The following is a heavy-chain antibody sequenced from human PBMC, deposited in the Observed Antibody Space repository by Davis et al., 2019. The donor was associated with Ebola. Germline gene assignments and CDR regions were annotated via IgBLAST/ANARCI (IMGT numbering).Heavy chain of an antibody. CDR3: ARRIKTRGGAFDI. CDR2: IYTSGST. V-gene: IGHV4-61*10. CDR1: GGSVSSGSYY. D-gene: IGHD2-15*01. J-gene: IGHJ3*02. Sequence: PGGSLRLSCTVSGGSVSSGSYYWSWIRQPAGKGLEWIGRIYTSGSTNYNPPLKSRVTISVDTSKNQFSLKLSPVTAADTAVYYCARRIKTRGGAFDIWGQGTMVTVSS.